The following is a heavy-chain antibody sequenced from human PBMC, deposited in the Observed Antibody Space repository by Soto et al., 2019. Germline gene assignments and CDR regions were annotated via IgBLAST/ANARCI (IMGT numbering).Heavy chain of an antibody. Sequence: EVQLLESGGGVVQPGGSLRLSCAASGFTFSNYAMSWVRQAPGKGLQWVSSISGSGVITYYADSVKGRFAISRDNSRNTLYLQMSSLRVEDTAIYYCTKDQRFSWGQGALVSVSS. CDR2: ISGSGVIT. J-gene: IGHJ5*02. CDR3: TKDQRFS. CDR1: GFTFSNYA. V-gene: IGHV3-23*01.